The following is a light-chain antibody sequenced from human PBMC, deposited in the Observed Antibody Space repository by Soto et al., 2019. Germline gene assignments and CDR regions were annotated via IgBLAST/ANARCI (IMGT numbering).Light chain of an antibody. Sequence: EIVLTQSPGTLSLSPGERATLSCRASQSLTNNYFAWYQQKPGRALRLLIDGASTRATGIPDRFSGSGSGTDFTLAISRLEPEDVAVYYCHQYEAVVTFGQGTKVEI. CDR1: QSLTNNY. J-gene: IGKJ1*01. CDR2: GAS. CDR3: HQYEAVVT. V-gene: IGKV3-20*01.